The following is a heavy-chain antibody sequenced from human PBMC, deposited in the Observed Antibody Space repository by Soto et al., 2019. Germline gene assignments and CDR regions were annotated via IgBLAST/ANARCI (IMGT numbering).Heavy chain of an antibody. CDR3: ARGGHCSSTSCFIGPRHYYGMDV. D-gene: IGHD2-2*01. Sequence: ASVKVSCKASGGTFSSYAISWVRQAPGQGLEWMGGIIPIFGTANYAQKFQGRVTITADESTSTAYMELSSLRSEDTAVYYCARGGHCSSTSCFIGPRHYYGMDVWGQGTTVTVSS. J-gene: IGHJ6*02. CDR1: GGTFSSYA. CDR2: IIPIFGTA. V-gene: IGHV1-69*13.